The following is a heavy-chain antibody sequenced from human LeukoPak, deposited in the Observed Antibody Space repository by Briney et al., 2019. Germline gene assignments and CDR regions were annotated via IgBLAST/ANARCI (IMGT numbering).Heavy chain of an antibody. V-gene: IGHV3-30*02. D-gene: IGHD3-10*01. J-gene: IGHJ5*02. Sequence: GGSLRLSCEASGFTFSRFGMNWVRQAPGKGLEWVAFIQYDESLKCYLGSVKGRFATSRDNSKNTVYLQMNSPRVEDTAVYYCAKDQGVVGSYDAWGQGTLVTVSS. CDR2: IQYDESLK. CDR1: GFTFSRFG. CDR3: AKDQGVVGSYDA.